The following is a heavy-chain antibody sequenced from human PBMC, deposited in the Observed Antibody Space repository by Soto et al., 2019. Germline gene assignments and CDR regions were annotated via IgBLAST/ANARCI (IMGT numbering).Heavy chain of an antibody. CDR1: GGSISSYY. Sequence: SETLSLTCTVSGGSISSYYWSWIRQPPGKGLEWIGYIYYSGSTNYNPSLKSRVTISVDTSKNQFSLKLSSVTAADTAVYYCARPSYSSGWYYFDYWAQGTLVTVSS. J-gene: IGHJ4*02. CDR3: ARPSYSSGWYYFDY. D-gene: IGHD6-19*01. V-gene: IGHV4-59*08. CDR2: IYYSGST.